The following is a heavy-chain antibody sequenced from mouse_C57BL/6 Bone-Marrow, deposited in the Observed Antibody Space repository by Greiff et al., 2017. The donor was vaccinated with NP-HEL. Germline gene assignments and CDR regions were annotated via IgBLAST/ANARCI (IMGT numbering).Heavy chain of an antibody. CDR2: IYPGSGNT. CDR3: ARGTPYWYFDV. Sequence: QVQLQQSGAELVRPGASVKLSCKASGYTFTDYYINWVKQRPGQGLEWIARIYPGSGNTYYNEKFKGKATLTAEKSSSTAYMQLSSLTSEDSAVYFGARGTPYWYFDVWGTGTTVTVSS. D-gene: IGHD2-14*01. J-gene: IGHJ1*03. V-gene: IGHV1-76*01. CDR1: GYTFTDYY.